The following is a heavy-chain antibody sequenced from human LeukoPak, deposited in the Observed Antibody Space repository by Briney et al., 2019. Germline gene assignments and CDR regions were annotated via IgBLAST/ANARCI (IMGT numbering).Heavy chain of an antibody. J-gene: IGHJ4*02. D-gene: IGHD6-19*01. V-gene: IGHV3-53*01. CDR3: ARRVRSGWSLDY. Sequence: GGSLRLSCAASGFTVSSNYMSWVRQAPGKGLEWVSVIYSGGSTYYADSVKGRFTISRANSKNTLYLQMNSLRAEDTAVYYCARRVRSGWSLDYWGQGTLVTVSS. CDR2: IYSGGST. CDR1: GFTVSSNY.